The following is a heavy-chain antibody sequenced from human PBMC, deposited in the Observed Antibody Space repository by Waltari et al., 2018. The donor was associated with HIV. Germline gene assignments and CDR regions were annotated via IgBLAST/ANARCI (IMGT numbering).Heavy chain of an antibody. CDR3: AKDLKARGIDPSLLDT. V-gene: IGHV3-30*02. Sequence: VSLVESGGGVIQHGGSMIRSRAASGIRRRTFGLAWVRQAPGRGLEWLAFIPYDGTDEYYLESVKARFTISRDNSKNTLFLQMSGLRTDDTAYYFCAKDLKARGIDPSLLDTWGQGTLVTVSS. CDR2: IPYDGTDE. D-gene: IGHD3-10*01. J-gene: IGHJ1*01. CDR1: GIRRRTFG.